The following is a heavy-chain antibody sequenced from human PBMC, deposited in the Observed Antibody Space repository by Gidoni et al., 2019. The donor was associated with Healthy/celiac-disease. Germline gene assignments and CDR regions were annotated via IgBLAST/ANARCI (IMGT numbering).Heavy chain of an antibody. CDR1: GYGFTSYW. J-gene: IGHJ4*01. Sequence: EVQLVQSGAEVKKPGAALKISCQGSGYGFTSYWIGWVRQMHGKGLYWMWITLPGDAYTRYSPSFQGQVTTSAYKSISTAYLQWSSLKASDTAMYYCARLAVACTFFDYWGHGTLVTVSS. D-gene: IGHD6-19*01. CDR3: ARLAVACTFFDY. V-gene: IGHV5-51*01. CDR2: TLPGDAYT.